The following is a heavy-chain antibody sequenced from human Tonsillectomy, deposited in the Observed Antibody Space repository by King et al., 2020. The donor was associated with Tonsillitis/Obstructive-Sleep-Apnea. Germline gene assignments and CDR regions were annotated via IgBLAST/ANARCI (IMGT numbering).Heavy chain of an antibody. CDR3: ARHEPDWQLVVLDV. CDR2: IDPSDSYT. J-gene: IGHJ6*04. D-gene: IGHD6-13*01. V-gene: IGHV5-10-1*01. Sequence: VQLVESGAEVKKPGESLTISCKGSGYSFTSYWISWVRQMPGNGLEWMGRIDPSDSYTNYSPSFQGHVTISADKSISTAYLQWSSLKASDTAMYYCARHEPDWQLVVLDVWGKGTTVTVSS. CDR1: GYSFTSYW.